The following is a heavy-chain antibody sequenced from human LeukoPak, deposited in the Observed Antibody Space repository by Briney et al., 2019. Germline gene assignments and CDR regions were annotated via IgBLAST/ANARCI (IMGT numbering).Heavy chain of an antibody. V-gene: IGHV4-4*07. J-gene: IGHJ3*02. Sequence: PETLSLTCTVSGGSISGYYWSWIRQPAGKGLEWIGRVYTSGSTHYNPSLKSRVTMSVDTSKNQFSLKLSSVTAADTAVYYCARLIIGTTTALDIWGQGTMVTVSS. CDR1: GGSISGYY. D-gene: IGHD1-7*01. CDR2: VYTSGST. CDR3: ARLIIGTTTALDI.